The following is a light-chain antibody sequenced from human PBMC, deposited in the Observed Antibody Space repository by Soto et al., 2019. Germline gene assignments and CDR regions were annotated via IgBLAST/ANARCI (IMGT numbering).Light chain of an antibody. V-gene: IGLV2-11*01. J-gene: IGLJ1*01. CDR1: SSDVGGFNS. CDR2: DVN. CDR3: CSYAGSYPYA. Sequence: QSVLTQPRSVSGSPGQSVTISCTGTSSDVGGFNSVSWYQQHPGKAPKLMIYDVNKRPSGVPDRFSGSKSGSTASLTISGLQAEDEADYYCCSYAGSYPYAFATGTKVTV.